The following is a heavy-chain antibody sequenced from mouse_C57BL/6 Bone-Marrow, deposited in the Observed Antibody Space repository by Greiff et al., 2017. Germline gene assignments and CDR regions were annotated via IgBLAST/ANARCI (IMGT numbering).Heavy chain of an antibody. CDR3: ARSGDYGDYYAMDY. Sequence: QVQLKQPGAELVMPGASVKLSCKASGYTFTSYWMHWVKQRPGQGLEWIGEIDPSDSYTNYNQKFKGKSTLTVDKSSSTAYMQLSSLTSEDSAVYYCARSGDYGDYYAMDYWGQGTTLTVSS. V-gene: IGHV1-69*01. J-gene: IGHJ4*01. CDR1: GYTFTSYW. CDR2: IDPSDSYT. D-gene: IGHD2-4*01.